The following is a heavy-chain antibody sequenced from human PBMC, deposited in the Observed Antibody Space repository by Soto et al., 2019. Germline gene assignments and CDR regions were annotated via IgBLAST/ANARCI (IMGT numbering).Heavy chain of an antibody. CDR2: IYYSGST. D-gene: IGHD1-26*01. CDR1: GGSISSYY. CDR3: ARLARSGGSYYFDY. V-gene: IGHV4-59*08. J-gene: IGHJ4*02. Sequence: PSETLSLTCTVSGGSISSYYWSWIRQPPGKGLEWIGYIYYSGSTNYNPSLKSRVTISVDTSKNQFSLKLSSVTAADTAVYYCARLARSGGSYYFDYWGQGTLVTVSS.